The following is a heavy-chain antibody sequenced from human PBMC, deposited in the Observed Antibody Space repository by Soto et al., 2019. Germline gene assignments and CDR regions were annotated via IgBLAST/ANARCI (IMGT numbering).Heavy chain of an antibody. CDR1: GYTFTSYD. Sequence: QVPLVQSGAEVKKPGASVKVSCKASGYTFTSYDINWVRQATGQGLEWMGWMNPNSGNTGYAQKFQGRVTMTRNTSISTAYMELSSLRSEDTAVYYCARGHTIFGVVIINYYYYYMDVWGKGTTVTVSS. D-gene: IGHD3-3*01. J-gene: IGHJ6*03. CDR3: ARGHTIFGVVIINYYYYYMDV. V-gene: IGHV1-8*01. CDR2: MNPNSGNT.